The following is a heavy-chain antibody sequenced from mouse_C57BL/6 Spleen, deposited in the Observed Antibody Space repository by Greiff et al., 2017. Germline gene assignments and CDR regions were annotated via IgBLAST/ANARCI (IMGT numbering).Heavy chain of an antibody. Sequence: EVHLVESGGGLVKPGGSLRLSCAASGFTFSDYGMHWVRQAPEKGLEWVAYISSGSSTLYYADTVKGRVTISRDNAKNTLCLQMTSLRSEDTAMYYCARRVSNYWYFDVRRTGTTGT. V-gene: IGHV5-17*01. J-gene: IGHJ1*03. CDR1: GFTFSDYG. CDR2: ISSGSSTL. CDR3: ARRVSNYWYFDV.